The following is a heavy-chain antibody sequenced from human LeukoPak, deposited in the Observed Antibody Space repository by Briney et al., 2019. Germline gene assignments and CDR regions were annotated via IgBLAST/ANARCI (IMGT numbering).Heavy chain of an antibody. J-gene: IGHJ4*02. Sequence: ASVTVSFKASGYTFTIYDINWVRQATGQGLERMGWMNPNRGKTGYTQKFQGRVTITRKTSIRTDYMERSSLRSEDTAVYYCARDRVFVKHYFDYWGQGTLVTVSS. D-gene: IGHD6-6*01. CDR3: ARDRVFVKHYFDY. CDR1: GYTFTIYD. V-gene: IGHV1-8*01. CDR2: MNPNRGKT.